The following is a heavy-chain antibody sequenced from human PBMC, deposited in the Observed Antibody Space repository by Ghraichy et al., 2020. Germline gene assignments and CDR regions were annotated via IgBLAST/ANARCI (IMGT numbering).Heavy chain of an antibody. Sequence: GESLNISCAASGFTFSSYAMHWVRQAPGKGLEWVAVISYDGSNKYYADSVKGRFTISRDNSKNTLYLQMNSLRAEDTAVYYCARGDWNYVEGKWPIDYWGQGTLVTVSS. J-gene: IGHJ4*02. CDR2: ISYDGSNK. V-gene: IGHV3-30-3*01. CDR3: ARGDWNYVEGKWPIDY. CDR1: GFTFSSYA. D-gene: IGHD1-7*01.